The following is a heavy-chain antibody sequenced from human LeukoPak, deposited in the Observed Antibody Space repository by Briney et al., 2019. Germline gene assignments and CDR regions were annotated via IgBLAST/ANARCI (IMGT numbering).Heavy chain of an antibody. CDR2: VYYSGST. D-gene: IGHD3-10*01. J-gene: IGHJ4*02. CDR1: GGSISSYY. Sequence: SETLSLTCTVSGGSISSYYWSWIRQPPGKGLEWLGYVYYSGSTNYNPSLKSRVTMSVDTSKKQFSLKLTSVTAADTAVYYCARDKPSGSGSAGLDYWGQGTLVTLSS. CDR3: ARDKPSGSGSAGLDY. V-gene: IGHV4-59*01.